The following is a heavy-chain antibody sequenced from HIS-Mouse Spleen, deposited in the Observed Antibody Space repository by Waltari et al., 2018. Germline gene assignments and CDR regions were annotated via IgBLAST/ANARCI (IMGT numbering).Heavy chain of an antibody. CDR1: GGSISSSSYY. CDR3: AREIPYSSSWYDWYFDL. J-gene: IGHJ2*01. Sequence: QLQLQESCPGLVKPSETLSLTCTVSGGSISSSSYYWGWIRQPPGKGLEWIGRRNYSGRANYNPSLKRRVTISVDTSKNQFSLKLSSVTAADTAVYYCAREIPYSSSWYDWYFDLLGRGTLVTVSS. CDR2: RNYSGRA. V-gene: IGHV4-39*07. D-gene: IGHD6-13*01.